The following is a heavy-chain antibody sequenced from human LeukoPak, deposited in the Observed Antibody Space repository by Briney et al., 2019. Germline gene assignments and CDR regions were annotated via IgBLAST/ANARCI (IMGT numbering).Heavy chain of an antibody. Sequence: GESLKISCKGSGYSFTSYWNGLVRQMPGKGLEWMGIIYPGDSDTRYSPSFQGHVTISADKSNSTAYLQWSSLKASDTAMYYCARRLSGSYLFFDYWGQGTLVTVSS. V-gene: IGHV5-51*01. D-gene: IGHD1-26*01. J-gene: IGHJ4*02. CDR2: IYPGDSDT. CDR1: GYSFTSYW. CDR3: ARRLSGSYLFFDY.